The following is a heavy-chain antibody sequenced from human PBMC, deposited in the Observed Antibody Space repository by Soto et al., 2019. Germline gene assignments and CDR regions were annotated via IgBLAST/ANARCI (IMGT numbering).Heavy chain of an antibody. D-gene: IGHD3-9*01. CDR2: IDASDSYT. Sequence: GGYLKVCCKVSGYSLTSYLISWVRQLAGKDLEWMGRIDASDSYTNYIPSFHGHVTISADKSISTAYLQWSSLKASDTAMYYCARHSVALPSYDILPGYYYEFDPWGQGTLVTVS. CDR1: GYSLTSYL. CDR3: ARHSVALPSYDILPGYYYEFDP. V-gene: IGHV5-10-1*01. J-gene: IGHJ5*02.